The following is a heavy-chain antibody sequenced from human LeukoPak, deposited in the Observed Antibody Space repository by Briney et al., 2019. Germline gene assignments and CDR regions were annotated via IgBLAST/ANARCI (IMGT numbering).Heavy chain of an antibody. CDR2: ISSSGSAI. J-gene: IGHJ4*02. CDR3: VRVKGSYFDY. D-gene: IGHD2-15*01. V-gene: IGHV3-48*01. CDR1: GFPLSSYS. Sequence: GGSLRLSCAASGFPLSSYSINWVRQAPGKGLQWVSYISSSGSAIYYVDSVKGRFTVSRDNAKNSLFLQMNSPRAEDTAVYYCVRVKGSYFDYWGQGALVTVSS.